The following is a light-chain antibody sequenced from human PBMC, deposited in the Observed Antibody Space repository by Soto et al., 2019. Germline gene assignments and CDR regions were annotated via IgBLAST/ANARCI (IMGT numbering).Light chain of an antibody. CDR2: SAF. V-gene: IGKV3-15*01. J-gene: IGKJ4*01. CDR3: QQYNNWPLS. Sequence: EIVMTQSPATLSVSPGERATLSCRASQTVNNNLAWYQQKVGQAPRLLIYSAFNRATSIPARFSGSGSGTEFTLTISSLQSEDFAVYYCQQYNNWPLSFGGGTKVEIK. CDR1: QTVNNN.